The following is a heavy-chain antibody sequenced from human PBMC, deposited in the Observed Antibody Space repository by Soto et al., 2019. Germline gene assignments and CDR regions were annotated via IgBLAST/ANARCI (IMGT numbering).Heavy chain of an antibody. CDR2: INPKSGGT. V-gene: IGHV1-2*04. CDR3: ARGDSTDCSNGVCSFFYNHDMDV. CDR1: GYSFTDYN. D-gene: IGHD2-8*01. Sequence: ASVKVSCKASGYSFTDYNIHWVRQAPGQGLEWLGRINPKSGGTSTAQKFQGWVTMTTDTSISTASMELTRLTSDDTAIYYCARGDSTDCSNGVCSFFYNHDMDVWGQGTTVTVSS. J-gene: IGHJ6*02.